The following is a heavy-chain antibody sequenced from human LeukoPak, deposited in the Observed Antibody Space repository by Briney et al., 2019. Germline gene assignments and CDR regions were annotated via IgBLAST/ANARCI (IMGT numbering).Heavy chain of an antibody. Sequence: PSETLSLTCAVYGGSFSGYYWSWIRQPPGKGLEWIGYIYYSGGTNYNPSLKSRVTISIDTSKNQFSLKLTSVTAADTAVYYCARVVGDGYSEYWGQGTLVTVSS. CDR2: IYYSGGT. D-gene: IGHD5-24*01. CDR1: GGSFSGYY. CDR3: ARVVGDGYSEY. V-gene: IGHV4-59*01. J-gene: IGHJ4*02.